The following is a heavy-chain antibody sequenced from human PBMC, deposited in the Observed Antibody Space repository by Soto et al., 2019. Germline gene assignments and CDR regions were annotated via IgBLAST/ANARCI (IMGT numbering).Heavy chain of an antibody. CDR2: INPNSGGT. V-gene: IGHV1-2*04. J-gene: IGHJ3*02. CDR1: GYTFTGYY. Sequence: ASVKVSCKASGYTFTGYYMHWVRQAPGQGLEWMGWINPNSGGTNYAQKFQGWVTMTRDTSISTAYMELSRLRSDDTAVYYCARVGDSSSYDAFDIWGQVTTVTVSS. D-gene: IGHD6-6*01. CDR3: ARVGDSSSYDAFDI.